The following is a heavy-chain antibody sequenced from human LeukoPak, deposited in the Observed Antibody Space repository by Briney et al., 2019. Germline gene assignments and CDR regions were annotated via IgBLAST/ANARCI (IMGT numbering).Heavy chain of an antibody. J-gene: IGHJ4*02. D-gene: IGHD1-26*01. Sequence: GGSLRLSCAASGFTFSSYWMSRVRQAPGKGLEWVANIKQDGSEKYYVDSVKGRFTISRDNAKNSLYLLMNSLRAEDTAVYYCARDTRIVGAIPVDYWGQGTLVTVSS. CDR2: IKQDGSEK. CDR3: ARDTRIVGAIPVDY. CDR1: GFTFSSYW. V-gene: IGHV3-7*03.